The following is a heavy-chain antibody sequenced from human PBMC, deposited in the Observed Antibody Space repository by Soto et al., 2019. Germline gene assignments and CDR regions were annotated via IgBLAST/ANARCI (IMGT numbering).Heavy chain of an antibody. J-gene: IGHJ6*02. Sequence: SETLSLTCAVYGGSFSGYYWTWIRQPPGTGLEWIGEINHSGSTNYNPSLKSRVTISVDTSKNQFSLKLSSVTAADTAVYYCARGSIRPNIRTYYYYYGMDVWGQGTTVTVSS. CDR3: ARGSIRPNIRTYYYYYGMDV. D-gene: IGHD2-2*01. CDR1: GGSFSGYY. V-gene: IGHV4-34*01. CDR2: INHSGST.